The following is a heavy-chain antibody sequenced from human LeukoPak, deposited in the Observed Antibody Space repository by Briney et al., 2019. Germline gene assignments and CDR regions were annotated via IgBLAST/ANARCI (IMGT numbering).Heavy chain of an antibody. J-gene: IGHJ4*02. V-gene: IGHV1-18*04. CDR3: ARDLRGWPIDY. Sequence: ASVKVSCKASGYTFTGYYMHWVRQAPGQGLEWMGWISAYNGNTNYAQKLQGRVTMTTDTSTSTAYMELRSLRSDDTAVYYCARDLRGWPIDYWGQGTLVTVSS. D-gene: IGHD3-22*01. CDR2: ISAYNGNT. CDR1: GYTFTGYY.